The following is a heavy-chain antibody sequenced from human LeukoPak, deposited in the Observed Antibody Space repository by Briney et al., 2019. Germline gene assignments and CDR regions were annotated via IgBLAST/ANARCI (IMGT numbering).Heavy chain of an antibody. CDR1: GGTFSSYA. Sequence: SVKVSCKASGGTFSSYAISWVRQAPGQGLEWMGGIIPIFGTANYAQKFQGRVTITADESTSTAHMELSSLRSEDTAVYYCAREKVSYYDFWSGYYDYWGQGALVTVSS. CDR3: AREKVSYYDFWSGYYDY. D-gene: IGHD3-3*01. V-gene: IGHV1-69*13. CDR2: IIPIFGTA. J-gene: IGHJ4*02.